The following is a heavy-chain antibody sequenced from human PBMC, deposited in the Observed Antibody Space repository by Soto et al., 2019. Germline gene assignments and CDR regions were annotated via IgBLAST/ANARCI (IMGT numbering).Heavy chain of an antibody. D-gene: IGHD6-19*01. CDR2: ISDSGSST. V-gene: IGHV3-23*01. J-gene: IGHJ4*02. Sequence: PGGSLRLSCAACGFTFTSEVMSWVRQAPGKGLEWVSEISDSGSSTYYADSVKGRFTISRDNSKNTLYVQMNSLRVEDAALYYCPRERAAPATSGSSRLLPLYDHWGQGSLGTISS. CDR3: PRERAAPATSGSSRLLPLYDH. CDR1: GFTFTSEV.